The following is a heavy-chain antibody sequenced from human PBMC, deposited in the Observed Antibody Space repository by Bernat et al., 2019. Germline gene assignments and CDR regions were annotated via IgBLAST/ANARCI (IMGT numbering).Heavy chain of an antibody. CDR3: AKDTYYDILTGPGYFDY. V-gene: IGHV3-23*01. J-gene: IGHJ4*02. CDR1: GFTFSSYA. D-gene: IGHD3-9*01. CDR2: ISGSGGST. Sequence: EVQLLESGGGLVQPGGSLRLSRAASGFTFSSYAMSWVRQAPGKGLEWVSAISGSGGSTYYADSVKGRFTISRDNSKNTLYLQMNSLRAEDTAVYYCAKDTYYDILTGPGYFDYWGQGTLVTVSS.